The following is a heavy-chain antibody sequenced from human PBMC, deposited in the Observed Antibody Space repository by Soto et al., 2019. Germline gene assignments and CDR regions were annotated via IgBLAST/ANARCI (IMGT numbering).Heavy chain of an antibody. J-gene: IGHJ6*01. Sequence: SSTXSVTCTVAVESRLIGKKYLSWIRQAPGKVLEWIGYIFSSGTTYYNPSIKSRLTMSLDTSQNQFSLKLNSVTAADTAVYFCARVNYTFHLYYDMEVWGQGPT. V-gene: IGHV4-30-4*02. CDR1: VESRLIGKKY. CDR2: IFSSGTT. D-gene: IGHD1-7*01. CDR3: ARVNYTFHLYYDMEV.